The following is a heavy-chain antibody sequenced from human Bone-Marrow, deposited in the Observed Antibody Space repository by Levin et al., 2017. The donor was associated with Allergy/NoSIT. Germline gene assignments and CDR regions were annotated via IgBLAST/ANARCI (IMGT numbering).Heavy chain of an antibody. J-gene: IGHJ4*02. CDR2: ISASNGDT. V-gene: IGHV1-18*01. CDR3: ARGLWRSYTYYFDS. D-gene: IGHD3-16*01. CDR1: NYASSDYG. Sequence: ASVKFSCKASNYASSDYGFVWLRQAPGQGLEWVGWISASNGDTSYAQNVQARVTLTTETSTTTAYMELRSLKSDDTAVYYCARGLWRSYTYYFDSWGQGTLVTVSS.